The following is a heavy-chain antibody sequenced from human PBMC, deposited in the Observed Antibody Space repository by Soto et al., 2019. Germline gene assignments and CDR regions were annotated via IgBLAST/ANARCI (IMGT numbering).Heavy chain of an antibody. CDR2: IGTSGGST. CDR1: GFSFSSYA. D-gene: IGHD3-10*01. Sequence: GGSLRLSCVASGFSFSSYAMSWVRQGPGKGLECVSAIGTSGGSTYHADSVKGRFTISRDNSKNTLYLQMDSLRAEDTAVYYCAKGELGSGSDGWGYWGQGTPVTVSS. J-gene: IGHJ4*02. CDR3: AKGELGSGSDGWGY. V-gene: IGHV3-23*01.